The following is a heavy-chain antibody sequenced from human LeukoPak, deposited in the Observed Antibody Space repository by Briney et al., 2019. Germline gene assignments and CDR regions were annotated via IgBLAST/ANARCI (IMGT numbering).Heavy chain of an antibody. J-gene: IGHJ3*02. D-gene: IGHD4-17*01. V-gene: IGHV3-30*02. CDR1: GFTFSNYD. Sequence: GGSLRLSCAASGFTFSNYDMHWVRQAPGKGLEWVAFIRYDENDKYYADSVKGRFTISRDNSKNTLYLQMNSLRAEDTAVYYCAIGTVTKAFDIWGQGTMVTVSS. CDR2: IRYDENDK. CDR3: AIGTVTKAFDI.